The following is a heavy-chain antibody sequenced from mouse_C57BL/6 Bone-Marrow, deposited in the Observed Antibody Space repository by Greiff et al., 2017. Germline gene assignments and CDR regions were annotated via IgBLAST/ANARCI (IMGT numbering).Heavy chain of an antibody. J-gene: IGHJ3*01. V-gene: IGHV1-19*01. D-gene: IGHD1-1*01. CDR1: GYTFTDYY. CDR2: INPYNGGT. Sequence: EVQLQQSGPVLVKPGASVKMSCKASGYTFTDYYMNWVKQSHGKSLEWIGVINPYNGGTSYNQKFKGKATLTVDKSSSTAYMEHNSLTSEDSAVYYCAISCYYDGSSTYAYGGQGTLVTVAA. CDR3: AISCYYDGSSTYAY.